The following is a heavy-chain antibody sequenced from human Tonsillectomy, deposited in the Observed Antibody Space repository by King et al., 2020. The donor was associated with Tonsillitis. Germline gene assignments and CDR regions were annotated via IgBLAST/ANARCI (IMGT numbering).Heavy chain of an antibody. D-gene: IGHD3-10*01. V-gene: IGHV4-39*01. CDR1: GGSISSNSYY. J-gene: IGHJ6*03. Sequence: QLQESGPGLVKPSETLSLTCSVSGGSISSNSYYWGWIRQPPGKGLEWIGSIYYSGSTYYNPSLKSRVTISVDTSKNQFSLNLSSVTAADTAVYYCARQYDYGPPYYYYYYMDVWGKGTTVTVSS. CDR3: ARQYDYGPPYYYYYYMDV. CDR2: IYYSGST.